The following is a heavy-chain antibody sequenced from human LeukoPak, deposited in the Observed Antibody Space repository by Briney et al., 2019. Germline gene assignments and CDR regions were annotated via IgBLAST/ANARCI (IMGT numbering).Heavy chain of an antibody. V-gene: IGHV5-10-1*01. CDR3: ARHGSIAVAGTGFDY. J-gene: IGHJ4*02. CDR1: GYIFTSYW. Sequence: GESLKIFCKGSGYIFTSYWISWVRQMPGEGLEWRGRIDPSDSYTDYSPSFQGNVTISADNSISTAYLQWSSLKASDTAMYYCARHGSIAVAGTGFDYWGQGTLVTVSS. D-gene: IGHD6-19*01. CDR2: IDPSDSYT.